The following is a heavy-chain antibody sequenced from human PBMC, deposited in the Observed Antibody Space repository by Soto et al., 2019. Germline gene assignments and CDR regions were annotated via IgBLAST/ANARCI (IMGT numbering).Heavy chain of an antibody. CDR2: IYYSGST. CDR1: GGSISSSSYY. V-gene: IGHV4-39*01. J-gene: IGHJ5*02. D-gene: IGHD3-22*01. Sequence: SETLSLTCTVSGGSISSSSYYWGWIRQPPGKGLEWIGSIYYSGSTYYNPSLKSRVTISVDTSKNQFSLKLSSVTAADTAVYYCARHPRTIVVVNDGNWFDPWGQGTLVTVSS. CDR3: ARHPRTIVVVNDGNWFDP.